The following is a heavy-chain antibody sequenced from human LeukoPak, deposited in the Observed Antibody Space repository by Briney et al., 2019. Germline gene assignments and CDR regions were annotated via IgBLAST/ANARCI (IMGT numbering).Heavy chain of an antibody. D-gene: IGHD3-22*01. Sequence: GGSPRLSCAASGFTFSSYGMHWVRQAPGKGLEWVAVISYDGSNKYYADSVKGRFTISRDNSKNTLYLQMNSLRAEDTAVYYCARVSIAYYYDSSGLDYWGQGTLVTVSS. CDR3: ARVSIAYYYDSSGLDY. V-gene: IGHV3-30*03. CDR2: ISYDGSNK. CDR1: GFTFSSYG. J-gene: IGHJ4*02.